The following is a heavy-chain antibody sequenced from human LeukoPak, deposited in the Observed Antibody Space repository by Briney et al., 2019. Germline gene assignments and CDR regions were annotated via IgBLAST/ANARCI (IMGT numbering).Heavy chain of an antibody. CDR3: ARQLVGILQYFDP. D-gene: IGHD6-6*01. CDR2: IYHSGST. V-gene: IGHV4-38-2*01. Sequence: SETLSLTCAVSGYSISSGYYWGWVRQPPGKGLEWIGSIYHSGSTYYNPSLKSRVTISMDTSKNQFSLKMSFVTAADTAVYFCARQLVGILQYFDPWGHGSPVTVSS. J-gene: IGHJ5*02. CDR1: GYSISSGYY.